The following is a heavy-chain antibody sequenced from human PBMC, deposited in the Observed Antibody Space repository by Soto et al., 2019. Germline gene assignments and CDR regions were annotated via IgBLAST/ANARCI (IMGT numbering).Heavy chain of an antibody. CDR1: GGSINSYY. D-gene: IGHD3-16*02. Sequence: QVQLQESGPGLVKPSETLSLTCTVSGGSINSYYWSWIRQPPGKGLEWIGYIYYSGSTNYNPSLKSRVTISEDTSKNQFSLKLSSVTAADTAVYYCARLYGLDAFDIWGQGTMVTVSS. CDR2: IYYSGST. CDR3: ARLYGLDAFDI. V-gene: IGHV4-59*08. J-gene: IGHJ3*02.